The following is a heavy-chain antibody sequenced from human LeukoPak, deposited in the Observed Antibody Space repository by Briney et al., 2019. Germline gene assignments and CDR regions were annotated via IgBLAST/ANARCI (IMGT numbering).Heavy chain of an antibody. J-gene: IGHJ4*02. D-gene: IGHD3-22*01. CDR2: ISYDGSNK. Sequence: GGSLRLSCAASGFTFSSYAMHWVRQAPGKGLEWVAVISYDGSNKYYADPVKGRFTISRDNSKNTLYLQMNSLRAEDTAVYYCARDLEYYYDSSGYFDYWGQGTLVTVSS. CDR3: ARDLEYYYDSSGYFDY. V-gene: IGHV3-30*04. CDR1: GFTFSSYA.